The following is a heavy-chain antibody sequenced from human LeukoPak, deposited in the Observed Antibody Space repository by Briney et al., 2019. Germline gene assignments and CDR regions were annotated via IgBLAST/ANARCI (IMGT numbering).Heavy chain of an antibody. V-gene: IGHV3-66*04. J-gene: IGHJ4*02. CDR2: FHAGGGP. CDR3: GRRFCNSCPLDF. Sequence: GGSLRLSCVGSGFNVTTNNMYWVRQAPGKGLECVSAFHAGGGPHYADSVRDRFTISRDNSKNTLYLQMNSLRAEDTAVYFCGRRFCNSCPLDFWGQGTLVTVSS. CDR1: GFNVTTNN. D-gene: IGHD2-21*01.